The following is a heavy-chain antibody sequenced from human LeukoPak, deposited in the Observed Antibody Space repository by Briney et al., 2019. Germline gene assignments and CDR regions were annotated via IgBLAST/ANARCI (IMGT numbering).Heavy chain of an antibody. CDR1: RFTFSTYW. J-gene: IGHJ5*02. CDR3: ARSRGMVPGA. Sequence: PGGSLRLSCAASRFTFSTYWMHWVRQAPGKGLVWVSTINSGGSSTNYADSVKGRFTISRDNAKNSVYLQMNSLRAEDTAVYYCARSRGMVPGASGQGTLVTVSS. V-gene: IGHV3-74*01. CDR2: INSGGSST. D-gene: IGHD2-2*01.